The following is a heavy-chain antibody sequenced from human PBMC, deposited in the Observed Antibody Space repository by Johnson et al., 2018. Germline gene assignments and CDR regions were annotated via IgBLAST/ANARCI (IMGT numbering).Heavy chain of an antibody. J-gene: IGHJ3*02. CDR2: IYPGDSDT. CDR3: ARQGGYSYGYNDAFDI. CDR1: GYSFTRYW. Sequence: VQLVESGAEVKKXGESLKIFCKGSGYSFTRYWIGWVRQMPGKGLEWMGIIYPGDSDTRYSTSFQGQVTISADTSISTAYLQWSSLKASDTAMYYCARQGGYSYGYNDAFDIWGQGTMVTVSS. D-gene: IGHD5-18*01. V-gene: IGHV5-51*01.